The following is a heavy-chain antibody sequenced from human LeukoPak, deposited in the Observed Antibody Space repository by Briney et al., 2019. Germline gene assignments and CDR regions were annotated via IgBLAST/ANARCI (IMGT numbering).Heavy chain of an antibody. D-gene: IGHD4-23*01. CDR3: AREVATALVWFDP. Sequence: GGSLRLSCAASGFTFGSYSMNWVRQAPGKGLEWVSSISSSSSYIYYADSVKGRFTISRDNARNSLYLQMNSLRAEDTAVYYCAREVATALVWFDPWGQGTLVTVSS. CDR1: GFTFGSYS. J-gene: IGHJ5*02. CDR2: ISSSSSYI. V-gene: IGHV3-21*01.